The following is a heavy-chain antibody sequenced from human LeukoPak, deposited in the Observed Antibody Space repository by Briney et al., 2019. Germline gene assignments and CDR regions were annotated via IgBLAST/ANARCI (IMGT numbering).Heavy chain of an antibody. J-gene: IGHJ3*02. CDR1: GFTFSSHW. CDR2: ISSDGRST. V-gene: IGHV3-74*03. CDR3: AGPSGVGAFDI. Sequence: PGRSLRLSCAASGFTFSSHWMHWVRQGPGKGLVWVSRISSDGRSTEYADSVKGRFTISRDNAKNTVYLQMNSLRVDDTAVYYCAGPSGVGAFDIWGQGTKVTVSS.